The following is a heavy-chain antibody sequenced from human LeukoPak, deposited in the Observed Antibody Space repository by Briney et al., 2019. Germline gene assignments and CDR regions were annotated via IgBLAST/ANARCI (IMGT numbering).Heavy chain of an antibody. J-gene: IGHJ4*02. V-gene: IGHV3-53*01. D-gene: IGHD1-26*01. CDR1: GFSVNNKY. CDR2: IYSGGST. Sequence: GGSLRLSCAASGFSVNNKYMSWVRQAPGKGLEWVSVIYSGGSTYYEDSVTGRFTISRDNSNKTVYLHMNSLRGEDTGVYYCARDRGVGTNLGFDYWGQGTLVIVSS. CDR3: ARDRGVGTNLGFDY.